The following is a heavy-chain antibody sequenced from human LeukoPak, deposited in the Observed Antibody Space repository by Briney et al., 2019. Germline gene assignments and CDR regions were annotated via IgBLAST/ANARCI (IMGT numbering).Heavy chain of an antibody. CDR2: INHSGST. Sequence: SETLSLTCAVYGGSFSGYYWSWIRQPPGKGLEWIGEINHSGSTNYNPSLKSRVTISVDTSKNQFSLKLSSVTAADTAVYYCARKLGGYSYGFLGYWGQGTLVTVSS. J-gene: IGHJ4*02. V-gene: IGHV4-34*01. D-gene: IGHD5-18*01. CDR1: GGSFSGYY. CDR3: ARKLGGYSYGFLGY.